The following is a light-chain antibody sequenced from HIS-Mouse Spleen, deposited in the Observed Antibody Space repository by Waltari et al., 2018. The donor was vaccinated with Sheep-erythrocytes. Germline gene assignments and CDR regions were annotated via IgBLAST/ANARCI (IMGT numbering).Light chain of an antibody. CDR1: SSDVGGYNY. CDR2: DVS. CDR3: CSYAGSYNHV. V-gene: IGLV2-11*01. Sequence: QSALTQPRSVSGSPGQSVTISCTGTSSDVGGYNYVSWYQQHPGKAPKLMIYDVSKRPSGVPDLFSVSKSGNTASLTISGLQAEDEADYYCCSYAGSYNHVFATGTKVTVL. J-gene: IGLJ1*01.